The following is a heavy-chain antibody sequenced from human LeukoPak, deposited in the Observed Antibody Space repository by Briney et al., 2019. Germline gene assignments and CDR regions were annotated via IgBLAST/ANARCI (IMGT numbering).Heavy chain of an antibody. CDR3: ARRIAAAGARDWFDP. V-gene: IGHV4-38-2*02. D-gene: IGHD6-13*01. CDR2: IYHSGST. Sequence: SETLSLTCTVSGYSISSGYYWGWIRQPPGKGLEWIGSIYHSGSTHYNPSLKTRVTISVDTSKNQFSLKLSSVTAADTAVYYCARRIAAAGARDWFDPWGQGTLVTVSS. J-gene: IGHJ5*02. CDR1: GYSISSGYY.